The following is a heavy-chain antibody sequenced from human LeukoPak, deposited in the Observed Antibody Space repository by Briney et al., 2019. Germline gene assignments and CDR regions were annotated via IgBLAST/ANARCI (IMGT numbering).Heavy chain of an antibody. D-gene: IGHD7-27*01. CDR2: IKQEGSEK. Sequence: GGSLRLSCAASGFTFSSPWVTWVRQAPGKGLEWVANIKQEGSEKNYMDSVKGRFTIYRDNAKNSMYLQMNSLRAEDTAVYYCGRNRGTSDWGQGTLVTVSS. J-gene: IGHJ4*02. CDR3: GRNRGTSD. V-gene: IGHV3-7*01. CDR1: GFTFSSPW.